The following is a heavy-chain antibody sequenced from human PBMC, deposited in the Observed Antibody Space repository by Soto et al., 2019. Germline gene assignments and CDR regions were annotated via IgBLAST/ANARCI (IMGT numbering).Heavy chain of an antibody. J-gene: IGHJ6*01. V-gene: IGHV5-51*01. D-gene: IGHD6-19*01. CDR2: IYPGDSDT. CDR1: GYSFTSYW. Sequence: PGESLKISCKVSGYSFTSYWIGWLRQMPGKVLEWMGIIYPGDSDTRYSPSFQGQVTISADKSISTAYLQWSSLKASDTAMYYCARQTAVAGTYYYYGMDVWGQGTTVTVS. CDR3: ARQTAVAGTYYYYGMDV.